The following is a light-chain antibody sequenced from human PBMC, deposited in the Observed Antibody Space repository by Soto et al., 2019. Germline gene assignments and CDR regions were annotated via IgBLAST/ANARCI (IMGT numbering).Light chain of an antibody. V-gene: IGLV2-8*01. J-gene: IGLJ1*01. CDR1: SSDVGAYNY. CDR3: SSYAGSLYV. Sequence: QTVVTQSPSASGSPGQSVTISCTGTSSDVGAYNYVSWYQQHPGKAPKLMIYEVSKRPSGVPDRFSGSKSGDTASLTVSGLQAEDEADYYCSSYAGSLYVFGTGTKVTVL. CDR2: EVS.